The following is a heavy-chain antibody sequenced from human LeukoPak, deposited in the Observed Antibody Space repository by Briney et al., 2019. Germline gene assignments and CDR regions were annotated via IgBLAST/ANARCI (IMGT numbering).Heavy chain of an antibody. D-gene: IGHD4-17*01. Sequence: SGGSLRLSCAASGFTFSSYGMHWVRQAPGKGLEYVSAISSNGGSTYYANSVKGRFTISRDNSKNTLYLQMGSLRAEDMAVYYCAREGDDYGLDYWGQGTLVTVSS. V-gene: IGHV3-64*01. CDR1: GFTFSSYG. J-gene: IGHJ4*02. CDR3: AREGDDYGLDY. CDR2: ISSNGGST.